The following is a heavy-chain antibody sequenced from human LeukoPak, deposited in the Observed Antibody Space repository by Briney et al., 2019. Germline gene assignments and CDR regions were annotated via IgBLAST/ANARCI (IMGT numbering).Heavy chain of an antibody. CDR2: INTDGSST. D-gene: IGHD3-10*01. J-gene: IGHJ4*02. V-gene: IGHV3-74*01. CDR1: GFTFSSYW. CDR3: ARTVPGYFFDY. Sequence: GGSLRLSCAASGFTFSSYWMHWVRQAPGKGLVWFSRINTDGSSTSYADSVKGRFTISRDNAKNTLYLQMNSLRAEDTAVYYCARTVPGYFFDYWGQGTLSPSPQ.